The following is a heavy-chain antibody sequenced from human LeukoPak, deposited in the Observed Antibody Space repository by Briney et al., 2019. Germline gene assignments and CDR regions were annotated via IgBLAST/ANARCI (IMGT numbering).Heavy chain of an antibody. CDR3: ARGPYCSGGSCLIAFDP. CDR1: GFTFSSYW. Sequence: GGSLRLSCAASGFTFSSYWMSWVRQAPGKGLEWVANIKQDGSEKYYVDSVKGRFTISRDNAKNSLYLQMNSLRAEDTAVYYCARGPYCSGGSCLIAFDPWGQGTLVTVSS. V-gene: IGHV3-7*01. J-gene: IGHJ5*02. CDR2: IKQDGSEK. D-gene: IGHD2-15*01.